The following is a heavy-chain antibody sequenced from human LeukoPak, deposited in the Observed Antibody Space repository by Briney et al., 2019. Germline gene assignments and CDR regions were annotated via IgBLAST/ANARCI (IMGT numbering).Heavy chain of an antibody. CDR2: ISSSGSTI. V-gene: IGHV3-48*03. J-gene: IGHJ4*02. CDR1: GFTFSSYE. D-gene: IGHD3-10*01. CDR3: AREDRITMVRGLDY. Sequence: GGSLRLSCAASGFTFSSYEMNWVRQAPGKGLEWVSYISSSGSTIYYADSVKGRFTISRDNAKNSLYLQMNGLRAEDTAVYYCAREDRITMVRGLDYWGQGTLVNVSS.